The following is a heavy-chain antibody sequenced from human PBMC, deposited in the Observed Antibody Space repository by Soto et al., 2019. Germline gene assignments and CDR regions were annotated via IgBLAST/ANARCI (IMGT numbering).Heavy chain of an antibody. J-gene: IGHJ3*02. CDR1: GGSISSGGYY. CDR2: IYYSGST. CDR3: ARVIAFYYDSSGYPETLPGAFDI. Sequence: LSLTCTVSGGSISSGGYYWSWIRQHPGKGLEWIGYIYYSGSTYYNPSLKSRVTISVDTSKNQFSLKLSSVTAADTAVYYCARVIAFYYDSSGYPETLPGAFDIWGQGTMVTVSS. V-gene: IGHV4-31*03. D-gene: IGHD3-22*01.